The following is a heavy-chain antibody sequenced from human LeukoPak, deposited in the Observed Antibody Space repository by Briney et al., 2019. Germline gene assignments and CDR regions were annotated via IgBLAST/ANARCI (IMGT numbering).Heavy chain of an antibody. CDR2: ISAYNGNT. V-gene: IGHV1-18*01. D-gene: IGHD2-2*01. CDR3: ARLAVVVPAALYWGVSGYYYYYMDV. J-gene: IGHJ6*03. CDR1: GYTFTSYG. Sequence: GASVKVSCKASGYTFTSYGISWVRQAPGQGPEWMGWISAYNGNTNYAQKLQGRVTMTTDTSTSTAYMELRSLRSDDTAVYYCARLAVVVPAALYWGVSGYYYYYMDVWGKGTTVTVSS.